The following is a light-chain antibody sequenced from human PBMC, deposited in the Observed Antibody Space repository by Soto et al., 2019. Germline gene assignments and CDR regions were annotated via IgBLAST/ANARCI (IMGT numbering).Light chain of an antibody. J-gene: IGKJ3*01. CDR3: LQHDSSPFT. V-gene: IGKV1-17*01. Sequence: IQMTQSPSSLSASIGDRVTITCRAIHDIRGSLSWYRQIPGKAPKRLIYRVSSLDTGVTSRFSGSGSGTEYTLAISSLPPEDFATYYCLQHDSSPFTFGPGTKVEI. CDR2: RVS. CDR1: HDIRGS.